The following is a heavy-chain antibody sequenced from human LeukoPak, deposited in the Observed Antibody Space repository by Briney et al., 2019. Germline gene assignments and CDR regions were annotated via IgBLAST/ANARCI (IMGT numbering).Heavy chain of an antibody. V-gene: IGHV3-30-3*01. J-gene: IGHJ4*02. CDR2: ISYDGSNK. Sequence: GRSLRLSCAASGFTFSSYAMHWVRQAPGKGLEWVAVISYDGSNKYYADSVKGRFTISRDNSKNTLYLQMNSLRAEDTAVYYCARDLIVDYYDSSGRWGQGTLVTVSS. CDR1: GFTFSSYA. CDR3: ARDLIVDYYDSSGR. D-gene: IGHD3-22*01.